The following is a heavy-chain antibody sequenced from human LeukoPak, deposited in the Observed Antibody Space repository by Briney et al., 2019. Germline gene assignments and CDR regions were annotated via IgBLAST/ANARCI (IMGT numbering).Heavy chain of an antibody. J-gene: IGHJ4*02. CDR2: IRSKAYGGTT. V-gene: IGHV3-49*03. CDR3: TNAYSSLDY. Sequence: GGSLRLSCTASGFTFGDYAMSWFRRAPGKGLEWVGFIRSKAYGGTTEYAASVKGRFTISRDDSKSIPYLQMNSLKTEDTAVYYCTNAYSSLDYWGQGTLVTVSS. CDR1: GFTFGDYA. D-gene: IGHD6-13*01.